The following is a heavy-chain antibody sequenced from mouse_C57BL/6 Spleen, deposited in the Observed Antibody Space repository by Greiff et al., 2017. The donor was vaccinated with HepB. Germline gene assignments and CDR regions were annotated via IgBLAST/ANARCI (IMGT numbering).Heavy chain of an antibody. CDR1: GFTFSSYA. CDR3: TRGDDYDEGYAMDY. Sequence: EVKLMESGEGLVKPGGSLKLSCAASGFTFSSYAMSWVRQTPEKRLEWVAYISSGGDYIYYADTVKGRFTISRDNARNTLYLQMSSLKSEDKAMYYCTRGDDYDEGYAMDYWGQGTSVTVSS. CDR2: ISSGGDYI. J-gene: IGHJ4*01. D-gene: IGHD2-4*01. V-gene: IGHV5-9-1*02.